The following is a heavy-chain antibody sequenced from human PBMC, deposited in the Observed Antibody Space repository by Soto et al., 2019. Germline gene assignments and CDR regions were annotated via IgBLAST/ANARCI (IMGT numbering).Heavy chain of an antibody. CDR1: GGSFSGYY. D-gene: IGHD1-26*01. V-gene: IGHV4-34*01. Sequence: SETLSLTCAVYGGSFSGYYWSWIRQPPGKGLEWIGEINHSGSTNYNPSLKSRVTISVDTSKNQFSLKLSSVTAADTAVYYCARARQVGATNFDYWGQGTRVTVSS. J-gene: IGHJ4*02. CDR3: ARARQVGATNFDY. CDR2: INHSGST.